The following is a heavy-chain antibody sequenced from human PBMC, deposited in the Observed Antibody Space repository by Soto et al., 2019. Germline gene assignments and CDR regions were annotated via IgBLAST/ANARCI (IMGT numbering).Heavy chain of an antibody. D-gene: IGHD5-12*01. J-gene: IGHJ4*02. CDR1: GYTFTSYG. CDR2: ISAYNGNT. V-gene: IGHV1-18*01. Sequence: QVQLVQSGAEVKKPGASVKVSCKASGYTFTSYGISWVRQAPGQGLEWMGWISAYNGNTNYAQKLQGRVTMTTDTSTSTAYMELRSLRSDDTALYYCARHTDSGYDYGPFWDYWGQGTLVTVSS. CDR3: ARHTDSGYDYGPFWDY.